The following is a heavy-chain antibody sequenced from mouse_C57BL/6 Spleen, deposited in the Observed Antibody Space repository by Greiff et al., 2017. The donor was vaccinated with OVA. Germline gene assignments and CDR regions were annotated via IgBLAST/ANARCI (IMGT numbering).Heavy chain of an antibody. CDR2: ISDGGSYT. CDR3: AREEGLDY. V-gene: IGHV5-4*01. J-gene: IGHJ2*01. CDR1: GFTFSSYA. Sequence: EVQLVESGGGLVKPGGSLKLSCAASGFTFSSYAMSWVRQTPEKRLEWVATISDGGSYTYYPDKVKGRFTISRDNAKNNLYLQMSHLKSEDTAMYYCAREEGLDYWGQGTTLTVSS.